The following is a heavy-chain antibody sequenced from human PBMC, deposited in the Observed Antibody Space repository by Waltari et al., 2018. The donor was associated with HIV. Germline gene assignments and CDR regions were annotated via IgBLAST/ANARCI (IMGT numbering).Heavy chain of an antibody. CDR2: IYHSGGT. V-gene: IGHV4-4*02. CDR3: ARGGGIVVKMYADDAFDI. J-gene: IGHJ3*02. D-gene: IGHD2-2*01. Sequence: QVQLQESGPGLVKPSGTLSLTCAVSGDSVSSSNWWNWVRQPQGKGLEWIGEIYHSGGTNYNPSLKSQVTISVDKSKNQFSLNMSSMTAADTAVYYCARGGGIVVKMYADDAFDIWGQGTMVTVSS. CDR1: GDSVSSSNW.